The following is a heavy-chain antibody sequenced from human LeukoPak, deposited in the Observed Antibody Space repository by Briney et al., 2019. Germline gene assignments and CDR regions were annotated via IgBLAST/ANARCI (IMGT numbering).Heavy chain of an antibody. Sequence: NPSETLSLTCAVYGESLSGYYWSWIRQPPGKGLEWIGEINHSGSTNYNPSLKSRVTISVDTSKNQFSLKLSSVTAADTAVYYCARIASPRAAGIFDYWGQGTLVTVSS. CDR3: ARIASPRAAGIFDY. D-gene: IGHD6-13*01. CDR1: GESLSGYY. J-gene: IGHJ4*02. V-gene: IGHV4-34*01. CDR2: INHSGST.